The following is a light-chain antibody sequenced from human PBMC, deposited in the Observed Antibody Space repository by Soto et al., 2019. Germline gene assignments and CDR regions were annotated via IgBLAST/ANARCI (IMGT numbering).Light chain of an antibody. CDR3: QHRSDWPPT. V-gene: IGKV3-11*01. Sequence: EIVLTQSPATLSLSPGERATLSCRASQSVSTYLAWYQQKAGQSPRLLMYDASNRATGIPARFSGSGSGTDFTLTISSLEPEDFAVYYCQHRSDWPPTFGQGTRLEIK. CDR2: DAS. J-gene: IGKJ5*01. CDR1: QSVSTY.